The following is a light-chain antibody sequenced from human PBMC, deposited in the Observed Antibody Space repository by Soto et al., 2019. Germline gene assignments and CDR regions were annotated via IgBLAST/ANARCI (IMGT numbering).Light chain of an antibody. CDR2: GAS. V-gene: IGKV3-20*01. CDR3: QQYGSSPT. J-gene: IGKJ4*01. Sequence: EIVLTQSPGTLSLSPGERATLSCRASQSVSSSYLAWYQQKPGQAPRLLIYGASSRATGIPARFSGSGSGTDVTLTISRLEPEDFAVDYCQQYGSSPTFGGGTKVEIK. CDR1: QSVSSSY.